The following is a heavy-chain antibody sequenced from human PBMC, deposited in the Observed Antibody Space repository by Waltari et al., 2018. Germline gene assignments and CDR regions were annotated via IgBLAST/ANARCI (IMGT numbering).Heavy chain of an antibody. D-gene: IGHD3-10*01. Sequence: LSLTCAVYGGSFSGYYWSWIRQPPGKGLEWIGEINHSGSTNYNPSLKSRVTISVDTSKNQFSLKLSSVTAADTAVYYCARGPRLSRGTLHWGQGTLVTVSS. CDR1: GGSFSGYY. CDR2: INHSGST. V-gene: IGHV4-34*01. J-gene: IGHJ4*02. CDR3: ARGPRLSRGTLH.